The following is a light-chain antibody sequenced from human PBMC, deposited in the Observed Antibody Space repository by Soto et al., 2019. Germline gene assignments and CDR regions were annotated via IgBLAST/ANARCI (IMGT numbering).Light chain of an antibody. CDR1: SSDVGGYNY. J-gene: IGLJ3*02. Sequence: QSALTQPASVSGSPGQSITISCTGTSSDVGGYNYVSWYQQHPGKTPQLMIYEVNNRPSGVSHRFSGSKSGNTASLTISGRQAEDEADYYCSSFASSSTPWVFGGGTKLTVL. V-gene: IGLV2-14*01. CDR3: SSFASSSTPWV. CDR2: EVN.